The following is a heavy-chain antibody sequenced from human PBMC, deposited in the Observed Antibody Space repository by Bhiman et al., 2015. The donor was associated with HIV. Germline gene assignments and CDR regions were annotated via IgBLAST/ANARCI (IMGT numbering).Heavy chain of an antibody. V-gene: IGHV3-15*01. CDR1: GFTFSNAW. D-gene: IGHD2-15*01. CDR2: IKSNTDGGTT. J-gene: IGHJ5*02. CDR3: TTRYRGLLRADT. Sequence: EVQLVESGGGLVKPGGSLRLSCAASGFTFSNAWMNWVRQAPGKGLEWVGRIKSNTDGGTTDYAAPVKGRFTISRDDSKNTLYLQMNSLKTEDTAVYYCTTRYRGLLRADTWGQGTLVTVSS.